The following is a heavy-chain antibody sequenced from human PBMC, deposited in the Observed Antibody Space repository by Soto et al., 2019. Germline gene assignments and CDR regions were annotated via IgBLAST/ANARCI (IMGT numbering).Heavy chain of an antibody. J-gene: IGHJ5*01. CDR1: GYTFINYY. CDR3: ARDRRYTSTWYSKYNWFDS. Sequence: ASVKVSCKTSGYTFINYYIHWSRQVPGQGLEWMGVINPIGGDTNYAQKFEDRIIMTRDTSTSTVYMELSSLKSEDTAVYFCARDRRYTSTWYSKYNWFDSWGQGTLVTVSS. V-gene: IGHV1-46*01. D-gene: IGHD6-13*01. CDR2: INPIGGDT.